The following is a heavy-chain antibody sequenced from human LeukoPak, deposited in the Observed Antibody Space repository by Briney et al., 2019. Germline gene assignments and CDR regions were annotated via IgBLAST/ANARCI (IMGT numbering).Heavy chain of an antibody. V-gene: IGHV4-59*02. D-gene: IGHD3-10*01. CDR1: GGSVSFYY. CDR2: IYYSGST. Sequence: PSETLSLTCTVSGGSVSFYYWSWIRQPPGKGLEWIGYIYYSGSTNYNPSLKSRVTISEDTSKNQFSLKVSSVTAADTAVYYCAGDARGSSYMDVWGQGTTVTVSS. CDR3: AGDARGSSYMDV. J-gene: IGHJ6*02.